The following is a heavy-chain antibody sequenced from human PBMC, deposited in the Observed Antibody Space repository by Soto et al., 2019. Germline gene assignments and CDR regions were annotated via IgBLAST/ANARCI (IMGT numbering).Heavy chain of an antibody. CDR2: ISSSSSYI. D-gene: IGHD3-22*01. CDR3: ARDVAYYDSSGYYELPMDV. Sequence: GGSLRLSCAASGFTFSSYSMNWVRQAPGKGLEWVSSISSSSSYIYYADSVKGRFTISRDNAKNSLYLQMNSLRAEDTAVYYCARDVAYYDSSGYYELPMDVWGQGTTVTVSS. J-gene: IGHJ6*02. V-gene: IGHV3-21*01. CDR1: GFTFSSYS.